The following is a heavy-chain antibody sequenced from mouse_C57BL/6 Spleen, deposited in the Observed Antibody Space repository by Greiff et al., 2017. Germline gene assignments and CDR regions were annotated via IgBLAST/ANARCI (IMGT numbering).Heavy chain of an antibody. J-gene: IGHJ3*01. CDR3: TREDYDYLFAY. CDR1: GFTFSSYA. D-gene: IGHD2-4*01. Sequence: EVKLVESGEGLVKPGGSLKLSCAASGFTFSSYAMSWVRQTPEKRLEWVAYISSGGDYIYYADTVKGRFTISRDNARNTLYLQLSSPKSEDTAMYYCTREDYDYLFAYWGQGTLVTVSA. CDR2: ISSGGDYI. V-gene: IGHV5-9-1*02.